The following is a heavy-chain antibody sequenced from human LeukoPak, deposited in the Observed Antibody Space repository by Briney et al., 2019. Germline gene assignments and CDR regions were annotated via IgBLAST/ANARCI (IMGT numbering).Heavy chain of an antibody. CDR3: AKSQTYYYDSSGYFFDY. Sequence: GGSLRLSCAASGFTFSSYGMHWVRQAPGKGLGWVAFIRYDGSNKYYADSVKGRFTISRDNSKNTLYLQMNSLRAEDTAVYYCAKSQTYYYDSSGYFFDYWGQGTLVTVSS. J-gene: IGHJ4*02. D-gene: IGHD3-22*01. V-gene: IGHV3-30*02. CDR2: IRYDGSNK. CDR1: GFTFSSYG.